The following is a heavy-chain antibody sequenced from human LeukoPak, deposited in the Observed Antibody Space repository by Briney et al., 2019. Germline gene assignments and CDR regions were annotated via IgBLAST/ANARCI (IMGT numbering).Heavy chain of an antibody. Sequence: GGSLRLSCAASGFTFHSYAMSWVRQAPGKGLEWVSLISGSGSSTYYADSVKGRFTISRDNSKNTLYLQMNSLSAEDTAVYYCAKVRLRFLTTPTDAFDIWGQGTMATVSS. CDR1: GFTFHSYA. D-gene: IGHD3-3*01. J-gene: IGHJ3*02. V-gene: IGHV3-23*01. CDR3: AKVRLRFLTTPTDAFDI. CDR2: ISGSGSST.